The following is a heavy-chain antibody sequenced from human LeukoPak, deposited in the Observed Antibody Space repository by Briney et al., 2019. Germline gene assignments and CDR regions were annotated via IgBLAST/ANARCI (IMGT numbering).Heavy chain of an antibody. CDR2: ITHSGST. V-gene: IGHV4-34*01. Sequence: SETLSLTCAVYGGSFSGYYWNWIRQPPGKGLEWIGEITHSGSTNYNPSLKSQVTMSVDTSKNQFSLKLNSVTAADTAVYYCARGGAYSSSLYARFDPWGQGTLVTVSS. CDR1: GGSFSGYY. J-gene: IGHJ5*02. CDR3: ARGGAYSSSLYARFDP. D-gene: IGHD6-13*01.